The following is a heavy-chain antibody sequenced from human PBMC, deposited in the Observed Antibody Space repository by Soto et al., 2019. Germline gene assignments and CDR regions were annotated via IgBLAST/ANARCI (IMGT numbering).Heavy chain of an antibody. CDR3: ARRKLEMMYVGWFDP. J-gene: IGHJ5*02. Sequence: QVQLQESGPGLVKPSETLSLTCAVSGDSISSRNWWSWVRQTPGKGLEYIGEIHHSGSTNYNPSLKSRVTMSVDKSKNQFSLNVNSVTAADTAIYYCARRKLEMMYVGWFDPWGQGTLVTVSS. V-gene: IGHV4-4*02. CDR1: GDSISSRNW. CDR2: IHHSGST. D-gene: IGHD2-8*01.